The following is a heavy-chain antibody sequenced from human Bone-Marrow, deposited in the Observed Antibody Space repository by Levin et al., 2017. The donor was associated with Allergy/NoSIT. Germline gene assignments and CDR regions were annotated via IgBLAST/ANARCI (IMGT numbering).Heavy chain of an antibody. D-gene: IGHD5-24*01. CDR1: GFNIDDYA. V-gene: IGHV3-9*01. J-gene: IGHJ4*02. Sequence: SLKISCAASGFNIDDYAMHWVRQVPGKGLEWVSGITWNRGNKDYADSVKGRFTISRDNAKNSLYLQMNSQRIEDTAFYYCAKDMSGDGSNFDYWGQGTLVTVSS. CDR3: AKDMSGDGSNFDY. CDR2: ITWNRGNK.